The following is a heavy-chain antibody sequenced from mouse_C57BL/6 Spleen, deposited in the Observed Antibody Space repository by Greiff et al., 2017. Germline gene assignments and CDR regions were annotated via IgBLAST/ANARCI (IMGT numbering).Heavy chain of an antibody. J-gene: IGHJ1*03. D-gene: IGHD2-4*01. V-gene: IGHV1-55*01. CDR3: ARGGYYDYWYFDV. CDR2: IYPGSGST. Sequence: QVQLQQPGAELVKPGASVKMSCKASGYTFTSYWIPWVKQRPGQGLEWIGDIYPGSGSTNYNEKFKSKATLTVDTSSSTAYMQLSSLTSEASAVYYCARGGYYDYWYFDVWGTGTTVTVSS. CDR1: GYTFTSYW.